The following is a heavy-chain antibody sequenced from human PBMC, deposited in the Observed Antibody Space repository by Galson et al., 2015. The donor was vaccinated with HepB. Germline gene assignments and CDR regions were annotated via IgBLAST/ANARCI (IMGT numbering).Heavy chain of an antibody. J-gene: IGHJ4*02. CDR3: ARARTSCSGGSCHFDY. V-gene: IGHV3-21*01. Sequence: SLRLSCAASGFTFSSYSMNWVRQAPGKGLEWVSSISSSSSYIYYADSVKGRFTISRDNAKNTLYLQMSSLRAEDTAVYYCARARTSCSGGSCHFDYWGQGTLVTVSS. CDR1: GFTFSSYS. CDR2: ISSSSSYI. D-gene: IGHD2-15*01.